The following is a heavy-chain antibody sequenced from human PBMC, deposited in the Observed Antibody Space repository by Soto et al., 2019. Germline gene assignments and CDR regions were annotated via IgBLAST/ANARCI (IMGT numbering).Heavy chain of an antibody. V-gene: IGHV1-8*01. J-gene: IGHJ4*02. CDR2: VNPNNGDT. Sequence: QVQLVQSGAELKKPGASVKVSCKASGYTFSNYDMNWVRQATGQGPEWIGWVNPNNGDTGYAQKFQGRVTLATDISTTSAYMELTSLRSEVTASYYCAKVSRKGSARDFDYWGQGTLISVSS. D-gene: IGHD3-10*01. CDR1: GYTFSNYD. CDR3: AKVSRKGSARDFDY.